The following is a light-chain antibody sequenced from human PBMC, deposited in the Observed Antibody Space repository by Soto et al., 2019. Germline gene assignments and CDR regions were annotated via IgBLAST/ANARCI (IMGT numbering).Light chain of an antibody. CDR2: GAS. V-gene: IGKV3-20*01. Sequence: DIVLTQSPGTLSLSPGERATLSCWASQSVNSIYLAWYQQRPGQAPRLLIYGASSRATGIPDRFSGSGSGTDFTLTISRLEPEDFAVYYCQQYEKSPKTFGQGTKVEIK. CDR1: QSVNSIY. J-gene: IGKJ1*01. CDR3: QQYEKSPKT.